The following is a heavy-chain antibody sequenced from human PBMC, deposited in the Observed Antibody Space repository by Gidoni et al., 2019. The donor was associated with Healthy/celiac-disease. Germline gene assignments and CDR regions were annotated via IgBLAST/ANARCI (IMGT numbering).Heavy chain of an antibody. CDR1: GFTFSGSA. Sequence: EVQRVESGGGLVQHGGSMKLSCAASGFTFSGSAMHWVRHASGKGLEWVGRIRSKANIYATAYAASVKGRFTISRDDSKNTAYLQMNSLKTEDTAVYYCTRLTTVRVFDYWGQGTLVTVSS. D-gene: IGHD4-4*01. CDR2: IRSKANIYAT. V-gene: IGHV3-73*02. J-gene: IGHJ4*02. CDR3: TRLTTVRVFDY.